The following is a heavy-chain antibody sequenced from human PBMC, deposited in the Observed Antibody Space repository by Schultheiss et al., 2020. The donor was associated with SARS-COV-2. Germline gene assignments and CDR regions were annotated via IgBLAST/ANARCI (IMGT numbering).Heavy chain of an antibody. J-gene: IGHJ6*02. Sequence: GGSLRLSCAASGFTFSSYAMSWVRQAPGKGLEWVSAISGSGGSTYYADSVKGRFTISRDNSKNTLYLQMNSLRAEDTAVYYCATLGYCSGGSCYSDDIYYYGMDVWGQGTTVTVSS. CDR2: ISGSGGST. V-gene: IGHV3-23*01. CDR3: ATLGYCSGGSCYSDDIYYYGMDV. CDR1: GFTFSSYA. D-gene: IGHD2-15*01.